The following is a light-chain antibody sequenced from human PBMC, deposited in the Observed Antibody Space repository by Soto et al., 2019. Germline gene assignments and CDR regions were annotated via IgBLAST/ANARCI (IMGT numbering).Light chain of an antibody. CDR3: CSYATSPTVV. CDR1: SSDVGSYNL. Sequence: QSALTQPASVSGSPGQSITISFTGTSSDVGSYNLVSWYQQHPGKALKLMIYEGTKRHSGVSNRFSGSKSGNTASMTISGLQAEDEAYYYCCSYATSPTVVLGGGTKVTVL. J-gene: IGLJ2*01. V-gene: IGLV2-23*01. CDR2: EGT.